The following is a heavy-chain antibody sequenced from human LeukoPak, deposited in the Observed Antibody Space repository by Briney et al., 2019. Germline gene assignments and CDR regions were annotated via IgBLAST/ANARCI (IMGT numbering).Heavy chain of an antibody. D-gene: IGHD6-13*01. CDR2: INHSGST. Sequence: PSETLSLTCAVYGGSFSGYYWSWIRQPPGKGLEWIGEINHSGSTNYNPSLKSRVTISVDTSKNQFSLKLSSVTAADTAVYYCARFPGYSSSWFDPWGQGTLVTVSS. V-gene: IGHV4-34*01. J-gene: IGHJ5*02. CDR1: GGSFSGYY. CDR3: ARFPGYSSSWFDP.